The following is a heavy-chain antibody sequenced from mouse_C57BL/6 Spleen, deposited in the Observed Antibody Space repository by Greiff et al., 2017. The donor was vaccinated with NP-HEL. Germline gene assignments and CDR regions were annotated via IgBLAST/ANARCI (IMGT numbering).Heavy chain of an antibody. CDR1: GFTFSDYG. CDR3: ASGGFDY. Sequence: EVQLQQSGGGLVKPGGSLKLSCAASGFTFSDYGMHWVRQAPEKGLEWVAYISSGSSTIYYADTVKGRFTISRDNAKNTLFLQMTSLRSEDTAMYYCASGGFDYWGQGTTLTVSS. CDR2: ISSGSSTI. J-gene: IGHJ2*01. V-gene: IGHV5-17*01.